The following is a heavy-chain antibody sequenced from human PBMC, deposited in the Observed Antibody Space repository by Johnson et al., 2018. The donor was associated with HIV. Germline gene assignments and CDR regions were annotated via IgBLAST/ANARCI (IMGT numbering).Heavy chain of an antibody. Sequence: QVQLVESGGGVVQPGRSLRLSCAASGFTFSSYAMHWVRQAPGKGLEWVAVISYDGSNKYYADSVKGRFTISRDNSKNTLYLQMNSLRAEDTAVYYCARDSLDPLTTVTAFDIWGQGTMVTVSS. CDR2: ISYDGSNK. V-gene: IGHV3-30-3*01. J-gene: IGHJ3*02. CDR1: GFTFSSYA. D-gene: IGHD4-17*01. CDR3: ARDSLDPLTTVTAFDI.